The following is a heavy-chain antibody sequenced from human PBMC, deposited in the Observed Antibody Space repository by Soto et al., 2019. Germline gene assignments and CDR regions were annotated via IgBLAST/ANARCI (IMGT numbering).Heavy chain of an antibody. V-gene: IGHV4-4*02. Sequence: SETLSLTCAVSGGSISTINWWTWVRQPPGKGLDWIGEIYQTGSTSYNPSLESRVTISIDKSKNQFSLKLRSVTAADTAVYYCARVSSSSAFRMDVWGQGTPVTVSS. D-gene: IGHD6-6*01. J-gene: IGHJ6*02. CDR2: IYQTGST. CDR1: GGSISTINW. CDR3: ARVSSSSAFRMDV.